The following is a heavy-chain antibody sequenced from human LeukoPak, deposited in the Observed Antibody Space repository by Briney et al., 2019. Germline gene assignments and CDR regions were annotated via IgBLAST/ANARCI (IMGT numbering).Heavy chain of an antibody. CDR3: ARIGQGPSSRPPFDY. D-gene: IGHD6-6*01. V-gene: IGHV4-61*02. CDR1: GGSISSGSYY. J-gene: IGHJ4*02. CDR2: IYTSGST. Sequence: SETLSLTCTVSGGSISSGSYYWSWIRQPAGKGLEWIGRIYTSGSTNYNPSLKSRVTISVDTSKNQFSLKLSSVTAADTAVYYCARIGQGPSSRPPFDYWGQGTLVTVSS.